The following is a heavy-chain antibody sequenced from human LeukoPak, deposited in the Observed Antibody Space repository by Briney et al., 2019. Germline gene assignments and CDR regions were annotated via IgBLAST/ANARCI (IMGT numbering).Heavy chain of an antibody. Sequence: GGSLRLSCAASGFTFSSYWMSWVRQAPGKGLEWVANIKQDGSEKYYVDSVKGRFTISRDNAKNSLYLQMNSLRAEDTAVYYCARERGWFGELLPRWFDPWGQGTLVTVSS. J-gene: IGHJ5*02. CDR2: IKQDGSEK. CDR1: GFTFSSYW. V-gene: IGHV3-7*01. CDR3: ARERGWFGELLPRWFDP. D-gene: IGHD3-10*01.